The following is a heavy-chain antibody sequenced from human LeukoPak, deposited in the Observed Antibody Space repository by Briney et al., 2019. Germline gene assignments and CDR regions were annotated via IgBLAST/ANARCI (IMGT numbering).Heavy chain of an antibody. V-gene: IGHV3-30*02. CDR3: AKGDIVVVPAAIQNFDY. J-gene: IGHJ4*02. CDR2: IRHDESNK. D-gene: IGHD2-2*01. CDR1: GFVFSKNG. Sequence: GGSLRLSCATSGFVFSKNGMHWVRQAPGKGLEWVAFIRHDESNKYYADSVKGRFTISRDNSKNTLSLQMNSLRPDDTAVYYCAKGDIVVVPAAIQNFDYWGQGTLVTVSS.